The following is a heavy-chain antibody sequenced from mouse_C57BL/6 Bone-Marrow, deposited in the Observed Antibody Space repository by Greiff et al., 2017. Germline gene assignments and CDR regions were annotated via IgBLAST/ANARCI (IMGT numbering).Heavy chain of an antibody. CDR2: TDPSDSYT. CDR3: AIRTVVAPNFDV. J-gene: IGHJ1*03. CDR1: GYTFTSYW. V-gene: IGHV1-50*01. D-gene: IGHD1-1*01. Sequence: VQLQQSGAELVKPGASVKLSCKASGYTFTSYWMQWVKQRPGQGLEWIGETDPSDSYTNYNQKFKGKATLTVDTSSSTAYMQLSSLTSEDSAVYYCAIRTVVAPNFDVWGTGTTVTVAS.